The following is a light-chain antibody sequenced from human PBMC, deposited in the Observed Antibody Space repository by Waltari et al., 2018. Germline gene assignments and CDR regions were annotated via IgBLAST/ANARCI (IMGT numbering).Light chain of an antibody. Sequence: NFMLTQPHSVSESPGKTVTISCTRRSGSIASNYGQWYQQRPGSAPTTVTSEDNQRPSGVPDRFSGSKSGNTASLTISGLQAEDEADYYCLSYTTRISFVFGGGTKLSVL. CDR1: SGSIASNY. CDR3: LSYTTRISFV. J-gene: IGLJ2*01. V-gene: IGLV6-57*03. CDR2: EDN.